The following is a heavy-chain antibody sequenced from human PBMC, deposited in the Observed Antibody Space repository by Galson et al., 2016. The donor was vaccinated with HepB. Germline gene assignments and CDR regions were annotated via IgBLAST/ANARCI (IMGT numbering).Heavy chain of an antibody. CDR1: GFTFNSYS. D-gene: IGHD6-13*01. V-gene: IGHV3-21*01. Sequence: SLRLSCAVSGFTFNSYSMNWVRQAPGKGLEWVSSISIGSSYRYHADSVKGPFTISRDNAKNSLYLQMNSLRAEDTAVYYCAREASSWSHFDYWGQGTLVTVSS. CDR3: AREASSWSHFDY. J-gene: IGHJ4*02. CDR2: ISIGSSYR.